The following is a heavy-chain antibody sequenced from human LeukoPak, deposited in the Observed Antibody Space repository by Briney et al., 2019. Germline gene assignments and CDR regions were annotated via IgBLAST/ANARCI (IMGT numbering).Heavy chain of an antibody. J-gene: IGHJ3*02. CDR3: AKVRSGSYYEGAFDI. V-gene: IGHV3-23*01. D-gene: IGHD3-10*01. CDR2: ISGSGGST. CDR1: GFTFSSFS. Sequence: GGSLRLSCAASGFTFSSFSMNWVRQAPGKGLEWVSAISGSGGSTYYADSVKGRFTISRDNSKNTLYLQMNSLRAEDTAVYYCAKVRSGSYYEGAFDIWGQGTMVTVSS.